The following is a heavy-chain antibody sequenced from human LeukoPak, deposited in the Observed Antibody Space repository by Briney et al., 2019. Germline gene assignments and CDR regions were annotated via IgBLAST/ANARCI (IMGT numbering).Heavy chain of an antibody. V-gene: IGHV4-61*05. CDR3: ATVNKYYYDSSGYYYFDY. Sequence: SSETLSLTCTVSGGSISSSSYYWGWIRQPPGKGLEWIGYIYYSGSTNYNPSLKSRVTISVDTSKNQFSLKLSSVTAADTAVYYCATVNKYYYDSSGYYYFDYWGQGTLVTVSS. D-gene: IGHD3-22*01. CDR1: GGSISSSSYY. CDR2: IYYSGST. J-gene: IGHJ4*02.